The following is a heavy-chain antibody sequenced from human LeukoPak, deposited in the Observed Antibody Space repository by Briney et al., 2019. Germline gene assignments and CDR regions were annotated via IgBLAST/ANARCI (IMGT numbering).Heavy chain of an antibody. CDR3: ARRGGYCTSTACYDL. V-gene: IGHV3-73*01. Sequence: PGGSLRLSCAASGLTFSGSAVHWVRQPSGKGLEWVGRIGSKTNPYAAAYAASVKGRLTVSRDDSKNTAYLEMNSLKTEDTALYYCARRGGYCTSTACYDLWGQGTLVTVSS. CDR2: IGSKTNPYAA. CDR1: GLTFSGSA. D-gene: IGHD2-2*01. J-gene: IGHJ5*02.